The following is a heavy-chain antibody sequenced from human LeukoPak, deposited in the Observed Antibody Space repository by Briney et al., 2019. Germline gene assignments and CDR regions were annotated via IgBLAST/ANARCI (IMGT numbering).Heavy chain of an antibody. D-gene: IGHD3-22*01. V-gene: IGHV4-39*07. J-gene: IGHJ3*02. CDR2: IHYSGST. Sequence: KASETLSLTCTVSDGSISSGSYYWGWIRQPPGKGLEWIANIHYSGSTNYNPSLKSRVTISVDKSKNQFSLKLSSVTAADTAVYYCASTKDSSGYYYSHDAFDIWGQGTMVTVSS. CDR1: DGSISSGSYY. CDR3: ASTKDSSGYYYSHDAFDI.